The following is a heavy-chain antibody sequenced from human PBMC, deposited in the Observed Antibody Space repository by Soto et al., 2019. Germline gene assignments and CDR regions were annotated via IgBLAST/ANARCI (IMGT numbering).Heavy chain of an antibody. CDR3: ARDAGSWGY. V-gene: IGHV3-48*02. Sequence: EVQLVESGGGLVQPGGSLRLSCAASGFTFTTYSMNWVRQAPGKGLEWVSYISSSSSTTYYADSVKGRFTXSRDXAKXXXXXXXXXXXDEDTAVXYCARDAGSWGYWGQGTLVTVSS. D-gene: IGHD3-10*01. CDR1: GFTFTTYS. J-gene: IGHJ4*02. CDR2: ISSSSSTT.